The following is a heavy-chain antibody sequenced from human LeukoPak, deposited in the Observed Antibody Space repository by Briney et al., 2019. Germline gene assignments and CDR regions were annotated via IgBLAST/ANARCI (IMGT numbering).Heavy chain of an antibody. V-gene: IGHV3-48*03. D-gene: IGHD3-10*02. J-gene: IGHJ6*04. CDR2: ISSSGSTI. CDR1: GFTFSTYA. CDR3: AELGITMIGGV. Sequence: GGSLRLSCAVSGFTFSTYAMNWVRQAPGKGLEWVSYISSSGSTIYYADSVKGRFTISRDNAKNSLYLQMNSLRAEDTAVYYCAELGITMIGGVWGKGTTVTISS.